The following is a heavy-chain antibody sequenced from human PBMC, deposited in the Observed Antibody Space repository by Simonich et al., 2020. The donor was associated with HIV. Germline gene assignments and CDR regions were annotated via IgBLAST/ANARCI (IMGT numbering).Heavy chain of an antibody. CDR2: INHSGCT. D-gene: IGHD5-18*01. V-gene: IGHV4-34*01. CDR1: GGFFSGYY. J-gene: IGHJ3*02. Sequence: QVQLQQWGAGLLKPSETLSLTCAVYGGFFSGYYWCWLRQPPGKGLEWIGEINHSGCTNSNPSLKSRVTISVDTSKNRFSLKLSSWTAASTAVYYYPRRLSKLSRNQRPDAFDIWGQGTMVTVSS. CDR3: PRRLSKLSRNQRPDAFDI.